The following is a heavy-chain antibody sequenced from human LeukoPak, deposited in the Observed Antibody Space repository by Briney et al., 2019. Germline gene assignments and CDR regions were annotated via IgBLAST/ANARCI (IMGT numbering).Heavy chain of an antibody. CDR2: IKEDGSRQ. J-gene: IGHJ5*02. CDR1: GFTFSTYW. D-gene: IGHD5-12*01. Sequence: VGSLRLSCAASGFTFSTYWMSWVRQTPGKGLEWVANIKEDGSRQYYVDSVKGRFTISRDNAKNSLYLQMNSLRVENTAVYCSTGDGGGYDSWGQGTLVTVSS. CDR3: STGDGGGYDS. V-gene: IGHV3-7*01.